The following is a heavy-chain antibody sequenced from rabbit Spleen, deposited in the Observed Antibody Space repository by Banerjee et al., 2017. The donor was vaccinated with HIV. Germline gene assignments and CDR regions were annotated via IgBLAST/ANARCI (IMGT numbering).Heavy chain of an antibody. Sequence: QEQLVESGGGLVKPGGTLTLTCKASGISFGISDYMCWVRQAPGKGLEWIACIDAGSSDFTYHASWAKGRFTISKTSSTTVTLQATSLAAADTATYFCARDLVGVIGWNFILWGPGTLVTVS. CDR2: IDAGSSDFT. D-gene: IGHD1-1*01. CDR3: ARDLVGVIGWNFIL. J-gene: IGHJ4*01. V-gene: IGHV1S45*01. CDR1: GISFGISDY.